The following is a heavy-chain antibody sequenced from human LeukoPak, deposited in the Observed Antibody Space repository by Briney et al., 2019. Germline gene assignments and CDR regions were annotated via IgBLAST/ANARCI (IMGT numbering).Heavy chain of an antibody. D-gene: IGHD3-22*01. CDR2: INPNSGGT. Sequence: ASVKVSCKASGYTFTNYYMHWVRQAPGQGLEWMGWINPNSGGTNYAQKFQGRVTMTRDTSISTAYMELSRLRSDDTAVYYCARGREDYYDSSGYECWFDPWGQGTLVTVSS. V-gene: IGHV1-2*02. CDR1: GYTFTNYY. CDR3: ARGREDYYDSSGYECWFDP. J-gene: IGHJ5*02.